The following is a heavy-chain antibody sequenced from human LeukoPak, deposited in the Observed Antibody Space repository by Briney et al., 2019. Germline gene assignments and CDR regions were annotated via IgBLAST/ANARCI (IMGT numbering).Heavy chain of an antibody. D-gene: IGHD2-21*02. CDR3: ARSDCGGDCYSLDS. J-gene: IGHJ4*02. Sequence: GGSLRLSCAASGFTVSSNYMSWVRQAPGKGLEWVSVIYSGGGTYYADSVKGRFTISRDNSKNTLYLQMNSLRVEDTAVYYCARSDCGGDCYSLDSWGQGTLVTVSS. CDR2: IYSGGGT. V-gene: IGHV3-66*01. CDR1: GFTVSSNY.